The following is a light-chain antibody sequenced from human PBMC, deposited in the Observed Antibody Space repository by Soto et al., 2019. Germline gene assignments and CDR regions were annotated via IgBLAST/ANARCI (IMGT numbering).Light chain of an antibody. CDR2: DDS. CDR1: NIGSKS. J-gene: IGLJ2*01. Sequence: SYELTQPPSVSVAPGQTARITCGGNNIGSKSVHWYQQKPGQAPVLVVYDDSDRPSGIPERFSGSNSGNTATLTISRAEAGDEADYYCQVWDSSSDVVFGGGTKFTVL. CDR3: QVWDSSSDVV. V-gene: IGLV3-21*02.